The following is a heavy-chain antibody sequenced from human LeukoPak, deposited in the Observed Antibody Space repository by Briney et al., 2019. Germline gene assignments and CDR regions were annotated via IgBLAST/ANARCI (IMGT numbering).Heavy chain of an antibody. J-gene: IGHJ4*02. CDR2: IIPIFGLA. Sequence: ASVKVSCKASGGTFSSYAISWVRQAPGQGLEWMGRIIPIFGLANYAQKFQGRVTITADKPTSTAYMELSSLRSEDTAVYYCARDNHIHGYYYDSSGYRYYFDYWGQGTLVTVSS. D-gene: IGHD3-22*01. CDR1: GGTFSSYA. V-gene: IGHV1-69*04. CDR3: ARDNHIHGYYYDSSGYRYYFDY.